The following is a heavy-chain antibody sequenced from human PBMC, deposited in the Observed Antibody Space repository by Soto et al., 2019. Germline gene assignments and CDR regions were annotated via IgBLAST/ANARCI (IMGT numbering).Heavy chain of an antibody. Sequence: QVQLVQSGAEVKKPGSSVKVSCKASGGIFTRYDIRWVRQAPGQGLEWMGAIIPIFGTANYAQKFQDRVTITADAFTNTAYMELSSLRSEDTAIYYCAINEDRDVSNFDYWGQGTLVTVSS. D-gene: IGHD3-22*01. CDR3: AINEDRDVSNFDY. CDR1: GGIFTRYD. V-gene: IGHV1-69*01. CDR2: IIPIFGTA. J-gene: IGHJ4*02.